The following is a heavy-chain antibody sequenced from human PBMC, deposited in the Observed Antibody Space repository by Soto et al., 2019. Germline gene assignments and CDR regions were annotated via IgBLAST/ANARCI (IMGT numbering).Heavy chain of an antibody. D-gene: IGHD6-13*01. V-gene: IGHV3-23*01. CDR1: VFTFSSYA. CDR3: AKAAGSSWGTEHFQH. CDR2: ITGSGADT. Sequence: GALRLSCAASVFTFSSYAMSWVRQAPGKGLEWVSLITGSGADTYYADAVKARFTISSDNSRNTLYLQMNSLRAEDTAVYYCAKAAGSSWGTEHFQHWGQGTLVTVSS. J-gene: IGHJ1*01.